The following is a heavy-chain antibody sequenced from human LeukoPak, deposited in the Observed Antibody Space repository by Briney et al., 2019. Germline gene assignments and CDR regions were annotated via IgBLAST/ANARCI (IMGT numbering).Heavy chain of an antibody. D-gene: IGHD2-15*01. CDR3: XXXXXXXGXXXXXXXFDP. CDR1: GGSISSSSYY. V-gene: IGHV4-39*01. CDR2: IYYSGST. J-gene: IGHJ5*02. Sequence: SETLSLTCTVSGGSISSSSYYWGWIRQPPGKGLEGIGSIYYSGSTYYNPSLKSRVTISVDTSKNQFSLKLSLGTAPSTALVXXXXXXXXXGXXXXXXXFDPWGQGTLVTVSS.